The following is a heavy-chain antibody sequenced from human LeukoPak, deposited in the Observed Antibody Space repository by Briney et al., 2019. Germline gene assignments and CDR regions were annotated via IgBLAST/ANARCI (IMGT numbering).Heavy chain of an antibody. CDR3: AKGQWLQTYYFDY. CDR1: GFTFSSYA. V-gene: IGHV3-23*01. Sequence: GGSLRLSCAASGFTFSSYAMSWVRQAPGEGLEWVSAISGSGGSTYYADSVKGRFTISRDNSKNTLYLQMNSLRAEDTAVYYCAKGQWLQTYYFDYWGQGTLVTVSS. D-gene: IGHD5-24*01. J-gene: IGHJ4*02. CDR2: ISGSGGST.